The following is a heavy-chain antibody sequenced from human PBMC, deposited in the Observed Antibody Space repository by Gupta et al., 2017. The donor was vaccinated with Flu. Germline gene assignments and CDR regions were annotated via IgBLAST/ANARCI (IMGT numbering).Heavy chain of an antibody. CDR3: ARAGGFYDFWSGYYDSMIDWFDP. V-gene: IGHV1-69*06. J-gene: IGHJ5*02. D-gene: IGHD3-3*01. CDR2: IIPIVGTA. Sequence: MGGIIPIVGTANYAQKVQGRVTITADKSTSTAYMELSSLRSEDTAVYYCARAGGFYDFWSGYYDSMIDWFDPWGQGTLVTVSS.